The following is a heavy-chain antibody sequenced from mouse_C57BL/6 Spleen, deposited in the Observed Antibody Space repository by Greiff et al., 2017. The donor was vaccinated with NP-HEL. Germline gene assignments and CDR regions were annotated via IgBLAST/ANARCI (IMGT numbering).Heavy chain of an antibody. J-gene: IGHJ1*03. D-gene: IGHD1-1*01. CDR2: IYPGDGDT. CDR3: ARPAYYGSSGYFDV. CDR1: GYAFSSSW. V-gene: IGHV1-82*01. Sequence: VKLMESGPELVKPGASVKISCKASGYAFSSSWMNWVKQRPGKGLEWIGRIYPGDGDTNYNGKFKGKATLTADKSSSTAYMQLSSLTSEDSAVYFCARPAYYGSSGYFDVWGTGTTVTVSS.